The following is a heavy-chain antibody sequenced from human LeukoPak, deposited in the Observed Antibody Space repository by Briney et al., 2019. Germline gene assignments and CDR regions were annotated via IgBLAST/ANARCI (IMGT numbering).Heavy chain of an antibody. CDR3: ARGCTHRMYYSAGGDAFDI. Sequence: VASVKVSCKASGYTFSNYGISWVRQAPGQGLEWVGWIRGDNGNTNYAQKFQGRVTMTTETSTSTAYMELGSLGSDETAVYYCARGCTHRMYYSAGGDAFDIWGQGTMVTVSS. J-gene: IGHJ3*02. V-gene: IGHV1-18*01. CDR1: GYTFSNYG. CDR2: IRGDNGNT. D-gene: IGHD3-10*01.